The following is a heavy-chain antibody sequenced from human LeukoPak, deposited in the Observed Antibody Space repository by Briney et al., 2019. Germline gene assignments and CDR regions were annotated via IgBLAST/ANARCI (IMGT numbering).Heavy chain of an antibody. V-gene: IGHV3-11*01. D-gene: IGHD3-9*01. CDR2: ISSSGSTI. J-gene: IGHJ4*02. CDR1: GFTFSDYY. Sequence: PGGSLRLSCAASGFTFSDYYMSWIRQAPGKGLEWVSYISSSGSTIYYADSVKGRFTVSRDNAKNSLYLQMNSLRAEDTAVYYCARTELLRYFDWLPHSPLDYWGQGTLVTVSS. CDR3: ARTELLRYFDWLPHSPLDY.